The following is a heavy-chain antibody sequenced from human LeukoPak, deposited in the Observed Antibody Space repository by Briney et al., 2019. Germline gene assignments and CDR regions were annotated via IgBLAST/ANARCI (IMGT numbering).Heavy chain of an antibody. CDR3: ARNYGDENYYYYYGMDV. Sequence: GGSLRLSCAASGFTFSDYTMDWVRQAPGKGLEWVSVIYSGGSTYYADSVKGRFTISRDNSKNTLYLQMNSLRAEDTAVYYCARNYGDENYYYYYGMDVWGQGTTVTVSS. CDR2: IYSGGST. CDR1: GFTFSDYT. J-gene: IGHJ6*02. D-gene: IGHD4-17*01. V-gene: IGHV3-53*01.